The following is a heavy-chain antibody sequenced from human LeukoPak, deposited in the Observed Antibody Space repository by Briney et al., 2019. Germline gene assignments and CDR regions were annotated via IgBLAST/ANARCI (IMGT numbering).Heavy chain of an antibody. V-gene: IGHV3-66*01. CDR2: IYTGGTT. Sequence: GGSLGLSCAASGFSVSSQYMSWVRQAPGKGLEWVSVIYTGGTTHYADSVKGRFTISRDNAKNTLYLQMKSLRVEDTAVYYCARREVVSAYHYGMDVWGQGTTVTISS. J-gene: IGHJ6*02. D-gene: IGHD2-2*01. CDR1: GFSVSSQY. CDR3: ARREVVSAYHYGMDV.